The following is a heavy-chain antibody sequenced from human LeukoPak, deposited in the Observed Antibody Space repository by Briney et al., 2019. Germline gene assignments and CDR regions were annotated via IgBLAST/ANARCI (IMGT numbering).Heavy chain of an antibody. CDR1: GVSISSGSYY. Sequence: SQTLSLTCTVSGVSISSGSYYWSWIRQPAGKGLEWIGRIYTSGSTNYNPSLQSRVTISVDTSKNQFSLKLRPVTAADTAVYYCARDWADCSGGSCYHNWFDPWGQGTLVTVSS. CDR3: ARDWADCSGGSCYHNWFDP. V-gene: IGHV4-61*02. D-gene: IGHD2-15*01. CDR2: IYTSGST. J-gene: IGHJ5*02.